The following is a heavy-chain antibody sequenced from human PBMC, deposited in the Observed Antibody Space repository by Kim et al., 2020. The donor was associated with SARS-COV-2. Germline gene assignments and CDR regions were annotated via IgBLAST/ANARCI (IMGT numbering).Heavy chain of an antibody. Sequence: ASVKVSCKASGYTFTNHAIHWVRQAPGQRLEWMGWINTGNGNTKYSQKFQGRVTITRDTSASTAYMEVSSLISEDTAVFYCTRNSGNYAFDPWGQGTLVTVSS. J-gene: IGHJ5*02. CDR2: INTGNGNT. D-gene: IGHD1-26*01. CDR3: TRNSGNYAFDP. CDR1: GYTFTNHA. V-gene: IGHV1-3*04.